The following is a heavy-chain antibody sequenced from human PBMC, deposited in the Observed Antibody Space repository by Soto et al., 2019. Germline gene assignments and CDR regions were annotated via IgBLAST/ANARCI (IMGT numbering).Heavy chain of an antibody. CDR1: GGSISSSNW. CDR2: IYHSGST. J-gene: IGHJ6*02. V-gene: IGHV4-4*02. Sequence: QVQLQESGPGLVKPSGTLSLTCAVSGGSISSSNWWSWVRQPPGKGLEWIGEIYHSGSTNYNPSLKSRVTISVDKSKNQFSLKLSSVTAADTAVYYCARDKGDYYGSGSYYKRYYYYGMDVWGQGTTVTVSS. CDR3: ARDKGDYYGSGSYYKRYYYYGMDV. D-gene: IGHD3-10*01.